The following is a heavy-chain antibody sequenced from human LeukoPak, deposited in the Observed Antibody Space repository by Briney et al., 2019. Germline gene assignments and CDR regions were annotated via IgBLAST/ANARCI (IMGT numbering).Heavy chain of an antibody. Sequence: PSETLSLTCTVSGGSISPYYWSWIRQPPGKGLGWIGYFFYSGSTTYNPSLKTRVIISIGPSKNQISLSLSSVTAAATPGYYCARDRDDGFDLWGRGTLVTVSS. CDR1: GGSISPYY. CDR3: ARDRDDGFDL. CDR2: FFYSGST. J-gene: IGHJ2*01. D-gene: IGHD1-1*01. V-gene: IGHV4-59*01.